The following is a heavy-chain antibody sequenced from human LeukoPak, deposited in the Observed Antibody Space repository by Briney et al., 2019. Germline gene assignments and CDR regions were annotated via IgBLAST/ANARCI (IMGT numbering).Heavy chain of an antibody. CDR2: IYPDDSDT. CDR1: GYSFGDRW. D-gene: IGHD1-26*01. Sequence: GESLKISCKGSGYSFGDRWIGWVRQMPGKGLEWMGIIYPDDSDTIYSPSFEGQVTISADKSISTAYLQWSSLKASDTAMYYCARLSELAHWFDPWGQGTLVTVSS. CDR3: ARLSELAHWFDP. V-gene: IGHV5-51*01. J-gene: IGHJ5*02.